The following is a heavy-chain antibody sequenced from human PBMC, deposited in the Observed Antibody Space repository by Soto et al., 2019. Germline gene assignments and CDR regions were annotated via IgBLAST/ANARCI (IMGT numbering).Heavy chain of an antibody. J-gene: IGHJ4*02. Sequence: QVQLVQSGAEVKKPGASVKVSCKASGYTFTSYGMSWVRQAHGQGLEWMGWISAYNGDTNYAQKRQGRVTMTTDTPTNTAYMELRSLRSDDTDVYACARGVAAVQVVDYWGQGTLVTVSS. D-gene: IGHD6-13*01. V-gene: IGHV1-18*01. CDR1: GYTFTSYG. CDR2: ISAYNGDT. CDR3: ARGVAAVQVVDY.